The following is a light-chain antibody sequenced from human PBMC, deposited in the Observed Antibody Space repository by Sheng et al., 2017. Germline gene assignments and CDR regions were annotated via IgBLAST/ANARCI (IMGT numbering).Light chain of an antibody. CDR3: QHRGDWPPYS. CDR1: QSVSSN. CDR2: DAS. V-gene: IGKV3-11*01. J-gene: IGKJ2*03. Sequence: EIVMTQSPATLSLSPGERATLSCRASQSVSSNLAWYQQKPGQAPRLLIYDASNRATGIPDRFSGSGSGTDFTLIISSLEPEDSALYFCQHRGDWPPYSFGQGTKLEIK.